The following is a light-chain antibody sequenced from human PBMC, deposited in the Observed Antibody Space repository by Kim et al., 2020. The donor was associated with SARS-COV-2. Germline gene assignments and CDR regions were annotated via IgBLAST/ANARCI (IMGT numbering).Light chain of an antibody. CDR1: LDKVASDG. V-gene: IGLV10-54*04. Sequence: TATHTRPRNLDKVASDGPSWLLPHQGHPPTLLSYRSNNRPSGISARFSASRSGIAASLTITGLQPEDGADYYCSSWDRSLAAWVFGGGTQLTVL. J-gene: IGLJ3*02. CDR2: RSN. CDR3: SSWDRSLAAWV.